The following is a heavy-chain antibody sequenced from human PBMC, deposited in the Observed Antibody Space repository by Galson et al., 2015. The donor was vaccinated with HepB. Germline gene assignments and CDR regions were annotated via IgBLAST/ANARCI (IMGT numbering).Heavy chain of an antibody. Sequence: SLRLSCAASGFTFSSYAMSWVRQAPGKGLEWVSVFSGSGDGTYYADSVKGRFTISRDNSKNTLYLQMNSLRAEDTAIYCCAKILAESSSWYVFDYWGQGTLVTVSS. CDR1: GFTFSSYA. J-gene: IGHJ4*02. CDR2: FSGSGDGT. D-gene: IGHD6-13*01. CDR3: AKILAESSSWYVFDY. V-gene: IGHV3-23*01.